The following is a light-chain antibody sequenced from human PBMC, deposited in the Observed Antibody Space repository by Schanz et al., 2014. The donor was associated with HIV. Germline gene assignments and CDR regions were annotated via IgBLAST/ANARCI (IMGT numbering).Light chain of an antibody. J-gene: IGKJ1*01. Sequence: EIVMTQSPATLSVSPGERATLSCRASQSVSSNLAWYQQKPGQAPRLLIYGASTRATGIPARFSGSGSGTEFTLTISSLQSEDFAGYDCQQHGGSPETFGQGTKVQIK. CDR1: QSVSSN. V-gene: IGKV3-15*01. CDR3: QQHGGSPET. CDR2: GAS.